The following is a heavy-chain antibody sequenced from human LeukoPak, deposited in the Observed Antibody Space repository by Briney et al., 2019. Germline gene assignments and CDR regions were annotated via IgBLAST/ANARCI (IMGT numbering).Heavy chain of an antibody. D-gene: IGHD3-16*02. CDR1: GFTFSNCA. CDR2: MSYDGNNY. J-gene: IGHJ2*01. V-gene: IGHV3-30-3*01. Sequence: GGSLRLSCAASGFTFSNCAMHWVRQAPGKGLEWVAVMSYDGNNYYYADSVKGRFTISRDNSKNTLYLQMNSLRTEDTAVYYCARGLLPVNWYFDLWGRGTLVTVSP. CDR3: ARGLLPVNWYFDL.